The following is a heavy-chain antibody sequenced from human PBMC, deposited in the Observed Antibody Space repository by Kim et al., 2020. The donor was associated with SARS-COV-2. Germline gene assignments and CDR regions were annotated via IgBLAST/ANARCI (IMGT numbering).Heavy chain of an antibody. D-gene: IGHD3-10*01. J-gene: IGHJ4*01. CDR2: GGAT. CDR3: AGGHYTR. Sequence: GGATLYADFLRVRFTICRDKSKNTLYFQMNNRRAEDTAVYYCAGGHYTRWGQGTLVTVSS. V-gene: IGHV3-53*01.